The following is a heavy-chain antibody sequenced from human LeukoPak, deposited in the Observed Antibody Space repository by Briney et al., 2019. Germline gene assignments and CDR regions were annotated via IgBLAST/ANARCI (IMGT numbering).Heavy chain of an antibody. CDR3: ARDGNPVYNILTGYYF. CDR1: GYTFTSYY. V-gene: IGHV1-46*01. D-gene: IGHD3-9*01. J-gene: IGHJ4*02. CDR2: INPSGGST. Sequence: ASVKVSCKASGYTFTSYYMHWVRQAPGQGLEWMGIINPSGGSTSYAQKFQGRVTMTRDMSTSTVYMELSSLRSEDTAVYYCARDGNPVYNILTGYYFWGQGTLVTVSS.